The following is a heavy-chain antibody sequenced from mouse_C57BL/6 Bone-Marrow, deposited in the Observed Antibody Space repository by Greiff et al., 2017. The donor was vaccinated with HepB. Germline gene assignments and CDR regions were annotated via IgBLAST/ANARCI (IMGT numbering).Heavy chain of an antibody. CDR2: ISGGGGNT. J-gene: IGHJ2*01. V-gene: IGHV5-9*01. D-gene: IGHD2-4*01. CDR3: ARRRYYYDYDVNYFDY. Sequence: EVKVEESGGGLVKPGGSLKLSCAASGFTFSSYTMSWVRQTPEKRLEWVATISGGGGNTYYPDSVKGRFTISRDNAKNTRYLQMSSLRSEDTALYYCARRRYYYDYDVNYFDYWGQGTTLTVSS. CDR1: GFTFSSYT.